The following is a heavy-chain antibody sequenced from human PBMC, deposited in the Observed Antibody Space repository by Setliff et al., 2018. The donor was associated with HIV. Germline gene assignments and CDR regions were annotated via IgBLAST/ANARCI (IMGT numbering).Heavy chain of an antibody. J-gene: IGHJ6*03. Sequence: ASVKVSCKASGYSFTGYNLYWVRQAPGQGLEWMGWINPDSGGTKYARKFEDRVTMSRDTSINTGFMELNSLRSDDTAVYYCARDVSGFDLFSSYMDVWGEGTTVTVS. V-gene: IGHV1-2*02. CDR3: ARDVSGFDLFSSYMDV. D-gene: IGHD3-9*01. CDR2: INPDSGGT. CDR1: GYSFTGYN.